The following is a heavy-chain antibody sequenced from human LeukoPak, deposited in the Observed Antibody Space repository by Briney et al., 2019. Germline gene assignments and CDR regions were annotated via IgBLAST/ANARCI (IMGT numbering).Heavy chain of an antibody. D-gene: IGHD6-13*01. J-gene: IGHJ4*02. Sequence: PGGSPRLSCAASGFTFSSYGMHWVRQAPGKGLEWVAFIRYDGSNKYYADSVKGRFTISRDNSKNTLYLQMNSLRAEDTAVYYCAEAPRSSWVPQHFDYWGQGTLVTVSS. V-gene: IGHV3-30*02. CDR2: IRYDGSNK. CDR3: AEAPRSSWVPQHFDY. CDR1: GFTFSSYG.